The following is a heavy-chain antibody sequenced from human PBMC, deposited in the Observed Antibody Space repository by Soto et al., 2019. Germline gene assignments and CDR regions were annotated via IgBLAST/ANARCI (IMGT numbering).Heavy chain of an antibody. CDR2: FYYSENT. CDR3: AKLAGYCSGDSCHGDYAMDV. D-gene: IGHD2-15*01. J-gene: IGHJ6*02. V-gene: IGHV4-39*01. Sequence: SETLSLTCSVSGGSISSKSYSWGWIRQPPGKGLEWIGTFYYSENTYYNPSLKSRVTISVDTSKNQFSLKLSSVTAADTAVYYCAKLAGYCSGDSCHGDYAMDVWGQGTTVTVSS. CDR1: GGSISSKSYS.